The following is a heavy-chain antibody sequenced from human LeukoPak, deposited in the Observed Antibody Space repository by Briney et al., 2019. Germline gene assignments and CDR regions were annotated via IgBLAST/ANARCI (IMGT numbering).Heavy chain of an antibody. J-gene: IGHJ6*03. V-gene: IGHV3-7*03. Sequence: GGSLRLSCAASGFTLTNYWMSWVRQAPGKGLKWVAIIKQDGSEKYYVDSVKGQFTISRDNAKNSLYPQMNSLRAEDTALYYCARKSGSSPLSYYYYYMDVWGKGTTVTVSS. CDR2: IKQDGSEK. CDR3: ARKSGSSPLSYYYYYMDV. CDR1: GFTLTNYW. D-gene: IGHD6-13*01.